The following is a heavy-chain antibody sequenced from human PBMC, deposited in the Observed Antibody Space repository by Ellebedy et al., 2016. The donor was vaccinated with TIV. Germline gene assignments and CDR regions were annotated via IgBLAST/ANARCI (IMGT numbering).Heavy chain of an antibody. Sequence: SETLSLXXTVSGGSVSSGSHYWSWIRQSAGKGLEWIGYISDNGDPNYNSSLKSRVTISVDTSKIQLSLNLRSVTGADTAVYFCARGTNKYGSDPFDPWGQGILVTVSS. CDR3: ARGTNKYGSDPFDP. D-gene: IGHD3-10*01. CDR2: ISDNGDP. CDR1: GGSVSSGSHY. J-gene: IGHJ5*02. V-gene: IGHV4-61*10.